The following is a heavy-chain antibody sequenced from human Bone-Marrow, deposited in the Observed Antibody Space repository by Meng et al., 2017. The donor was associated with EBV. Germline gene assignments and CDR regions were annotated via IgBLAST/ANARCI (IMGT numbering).Heavy chain of an antibody. CDR3: ARDLRETSGTIPFDY. V-gene: IGHV4-4*02. Sequence: VQVHASGPGRGKASESLSRACAGSGGSISSSNWWSWVRQPPGKGLEWIGEIYHSGRTKETKEKNSRVTISVDKSKNQLSLKLSTVTAADTAVYYCARDLRETSGTIPFDYWGQGTLVTVSS. J-gene: IGHJ4*02. D-gene: IGHD1-26*01. CDR1: GGSISSSNW. CDR2: IYHSGRT.